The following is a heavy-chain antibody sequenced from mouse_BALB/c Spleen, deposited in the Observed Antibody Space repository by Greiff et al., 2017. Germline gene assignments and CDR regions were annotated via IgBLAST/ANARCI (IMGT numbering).Heavy chain of an antibody. CDR3: ARRYYSLWYFDV. D-gene: IGHD2-12*01. CDR1: GFTFSSYY. V-gene: IGHV5-6-2*01. J-gene: IGHJ1*01. Sequence: EVKLVESGGGLVKLGGSLKLSCAASGFTFSSYYMSWVRQTPEKRLELVAAINSNGGSTYYPDTVKGRFTISRDNAKNTLYLQMSSLKSEDTALYYCARRYYSLWYFDVWGAGTTVTVSS. CDR2: INSNGGST.